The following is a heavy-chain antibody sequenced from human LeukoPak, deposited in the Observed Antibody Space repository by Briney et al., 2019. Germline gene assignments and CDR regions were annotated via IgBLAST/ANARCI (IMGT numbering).Heavy chain of an antibody. CDR3: ARAPMVRGASAFDI. J-gene: IGHJ3*02. D-gene: IGHD3-10*01. CDR1: GGSISSSSYY. Sequence: SETLSLTCTVFGGSISSSSYYWGWIRQPPGKGLEWIGSIYYSGSTYYNPSLKSRVTISVDTSKNQFSLKLSSVTAADTAVYYCARAPMVRGASAFDIWGQGTMVTVSS. CDR2: IYYSGST. V-gene: IGHV4-39*01.